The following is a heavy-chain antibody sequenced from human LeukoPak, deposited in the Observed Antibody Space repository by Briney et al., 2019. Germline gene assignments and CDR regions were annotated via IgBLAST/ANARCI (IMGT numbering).Heavy chain of an antibody. CDR1: GFTFSSYA. Sequence: GGSLRLSCAASGFTFSSYAMSWVRQAPGKGLEWVSAISGSGGSTYYADSVKGRFTISRDNSKNTLYPQMNSLRAEDTAVYYCAKRLGITMIVVVISDAFDIWGQGTMVTVSS. V-gene: IGHV3-23*01. J-gene: IGHJ3*02. D-gene: IGHD3-22*01. CDR2: ISGSGGST. CDR3: AKRLGITMIVVVISDAFDI.